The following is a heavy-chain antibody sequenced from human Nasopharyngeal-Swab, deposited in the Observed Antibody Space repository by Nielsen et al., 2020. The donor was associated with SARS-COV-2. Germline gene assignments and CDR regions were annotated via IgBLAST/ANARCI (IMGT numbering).Heavy chain of an antibody. J-gene: IGHJ3*02. V-gene: IGHV3-15*01. CDR2: IKSKTDGGTT. Sequence: GESLKIYCAASGFTFSNAWMSWVRQAPGKGLEWVGRIKSKTDGGTTDYAAPVKGRFTISRDDSKNTLYLQMNSLKTEDTAVYYCTTDGDIVVVVAATPGAFDIWGQGTMVTVSS. CDR3: TTDGDIVVVVAATPGAFDI. CDR1: GFTFSNAW. D-gene: IGHD2-15*01.